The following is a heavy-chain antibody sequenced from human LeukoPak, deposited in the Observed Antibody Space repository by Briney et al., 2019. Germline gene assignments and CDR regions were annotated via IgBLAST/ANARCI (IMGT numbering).Heavy chain of an antibody. CDR1: GGTFSSYA. CDR3: AWENRDGYNKDY. Sequence: SVKVSCKASGGTFSSYAISWVRQAPGQGREWMGGIIPIFGTANYAQKLQGRVTMTTDTSTSTAYMELRSLRSDDTAVYYCAWENRDGYNKDYWGQGTLVTVSS. V-gene: IGHV1-69*05. J-gene: IGHJ4*02. CDR2: IIPIFGTA. D-gene: IGHD5-24*01.